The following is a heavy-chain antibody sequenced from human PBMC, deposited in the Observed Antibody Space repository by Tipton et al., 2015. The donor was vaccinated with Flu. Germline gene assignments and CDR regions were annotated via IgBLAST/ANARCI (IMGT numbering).Heavy chain of an antibody. J-gene: IGHJ5*02. CDR2: IYTDGKT. CDR1: GSSVKYFF. D-gene: IGHD1-1*01. Sequence: NLSLTCSVSGSSVKYFFWNWIRQPAGGGLEWIGHIYTDGKTNYNPSLKRRAIMSLDTSNNQFSLSLSSVTAADTAIYYCARSVTMTRFDPWGQGTLVIVSS. V-gene: IGHV4-4*07. CDR3: ARSVTMTRFDP.